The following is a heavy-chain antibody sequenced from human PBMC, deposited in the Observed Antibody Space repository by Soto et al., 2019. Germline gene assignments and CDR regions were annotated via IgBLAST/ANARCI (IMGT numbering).Heavy chain of an antibody. Sequence: ASVKVSCKASGYTFTSYYMHWVRQAPGQGLEWMGIINPSGGSTSYAQKFQGRVTMTRDTSTSTVYMELSSVTAADTALYYCARDRPLYSGGRSAYGDYWGQGTLVTVSS. CDR2: INPSGGST. CDR1: GYTFTSYY. V-gene: IGHV1-46*01. J-gene: IGHJ4*02. D-gene: IGHD6-19*01. CDR3: ARDRPLYSGGRSAYGDY.